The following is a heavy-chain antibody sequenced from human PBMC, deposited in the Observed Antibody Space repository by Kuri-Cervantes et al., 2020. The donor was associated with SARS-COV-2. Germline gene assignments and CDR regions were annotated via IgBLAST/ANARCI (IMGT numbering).Heavy chain of an antibody. CDR1: GYTFTSYG. CDR2: ISAYNGNT. V-gene: IGHV1-18*04. Sequence: ASVKVSCKASGYTFTSYGISWVRQAPGQGLEWMGWISAYNGNTNYAQKLQGRVTMTTDTSTSTAYTELRSLRSDDTAVYYCARVFSMDQPYDAFDIWGQGTMVTVSS. J-gene: IGHJ3*02. CDR3: ARVFSMDQPYDAFDI. D-gene: IGHD3-10*01.